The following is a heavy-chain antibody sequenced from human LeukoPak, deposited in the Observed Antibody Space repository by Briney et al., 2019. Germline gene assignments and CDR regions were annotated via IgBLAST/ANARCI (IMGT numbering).Heavy chain of an antibody. CDR2: TRFDDSYK. V-gene: IGHV3-30*02. Sequence: GGSLRLSCAASGFSFSSSGMHWVRQAPGKGPEWVAFTRFDDSYKAYGDSVKGRFIISRDNAKNSLYLQMNSLRAEDTAVYYCASSYDSSGYLPDYWGQGTLVTVSS. J-gene: IGHJ4*02. CDR1: GFSFSSSG. CDR3: ASSYDSSGYLPDY. D-gene: IGHD3-22*01.